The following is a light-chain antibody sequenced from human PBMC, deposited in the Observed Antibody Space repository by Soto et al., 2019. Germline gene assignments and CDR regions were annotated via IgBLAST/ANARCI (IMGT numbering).Light chain of an antibody. J-gene: IGKJ1*01. CDR3: HHYGPSPWT. CDR2: RPS. Sequence: EIVLTQSPGTLSLSPGERATLSCRASQTVRGNYLAWFQQRPGQPPRLLIYRPSTRAAGVPDRFSGGGSGTELCLTVNRLGAEDFAVYYCHHYGPSPWTFGQGNKVEIK. CDR1: QTVRGNY. V-gene: IGKV3-20*01.